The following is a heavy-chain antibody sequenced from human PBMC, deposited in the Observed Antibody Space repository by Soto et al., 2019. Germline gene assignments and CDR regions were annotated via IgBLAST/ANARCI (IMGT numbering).Heavy chain of an antibody. CDR2: IKSKTDGGTT. CDR1: GFTFSNAW. D-gene: IGHD3-22*01. J-gene: IGHJ4*02. CDR3: TTEYYYDSSGYPWYYFDY. Sequence: GGSLRLSCAASGFTFSNAWMNWVRQAPGKGLEWVGRIKSKTDGGTTDYAAPVKGRFTISRDDSKNTLYLQMNSLKTEDTAVYYCTTEYYYDSSGYPWYYFDYWGQGTLVTVSS. V-gene: IGHV3-15*07.